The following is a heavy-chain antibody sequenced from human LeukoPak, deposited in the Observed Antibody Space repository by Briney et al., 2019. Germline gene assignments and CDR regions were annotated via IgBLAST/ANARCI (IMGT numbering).Heavy chain of an antibody. V-gene: IGHV1-2*06. CDR2: INVKSGAT. J-gene: IGHJ4*02. CDR3: ARDQEGFDY. CDR1: GYTFIDYY. Sequence: ASVKVSCKASGYTFIDYYFNWVRQAPGHGPEWMGRINVKSGATDYAQKFQGRVTVTRDTSTSTVHMELSGLRSEDTAVYYCARDQEGFDYWGQGTLVTVSS.